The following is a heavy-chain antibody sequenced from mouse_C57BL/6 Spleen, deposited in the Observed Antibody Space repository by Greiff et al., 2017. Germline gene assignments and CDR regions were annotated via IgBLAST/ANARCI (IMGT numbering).Heavy chain of an antibody. Sequence: VQLVESGAELVRPGASVTLSCKASGYTFTDYEMHWVKQTPVHGLEWIGAIDPETGGTAYNQKFKGKAILTADKSSSTAYMELRSLTSEDSAVYYCTRGWGIYAMDYWGQGTSVTVSS. J-gene: IGHJ4*01. D-gene: IGHD3-3*01. CDR1: GYTFTDYE. CDR2: IDPETGGT. V-gene: IGHV1-15*01. CDR3: TRGWGIYAMDY.